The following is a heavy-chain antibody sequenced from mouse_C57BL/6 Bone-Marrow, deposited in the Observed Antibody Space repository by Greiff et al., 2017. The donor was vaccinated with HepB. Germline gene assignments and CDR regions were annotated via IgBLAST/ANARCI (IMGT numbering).Heavy chain of an antibody. J-gene: IGHJ4*01. Sequence: VQLQQSGAELVRPGTSVKVSCKASGYAFTNYLIEWVKQRPGQGLEWIGVINPGSGGTNYNEKFKGKATLTADKSSSTAYMQLSSLTSEDSAVYFGARGLAMDYWGQGTSVTVSS. CDR1: GYAFTNYL. V-gene: IGHV1-54*01. CDR2: INPGSGGT. CDR3: ARGLAMDY.